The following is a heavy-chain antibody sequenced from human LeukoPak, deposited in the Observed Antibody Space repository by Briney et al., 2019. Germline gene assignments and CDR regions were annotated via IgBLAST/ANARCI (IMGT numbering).Heavy chain of an antibody. D-gene: IGHD5-18*01. CDR3: TRGTAMVPLDY. J-gene: IGHJ4*02. CDR2: IRSKAYGGTT. CDR1: GFTFGDYA. Sequence: GSLRLSCTASGFTFGDYAMSWFRQAPGKGLEGVGFIRSKAYGGTTEYAASVKGRFTISRDDSKSIAYLQMNSLKTEDTAVYYCTRGTAMVPLDYWGQGTLVTVSS. V-gene: IGHV3-49*03.